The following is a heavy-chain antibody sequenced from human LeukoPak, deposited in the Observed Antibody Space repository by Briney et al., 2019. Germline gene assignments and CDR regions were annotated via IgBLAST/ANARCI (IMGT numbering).Heavy chain of an antibody. J-gene: IGHJ5*02. CDR1: GVSISSYY. V-gene: IGHV4-4*07. Sequence: SETLSLTCTVSGVSISSYYWSWIRQPAGKGREWIGRIYTSGRTNYNPSLKSGVTISVDTSKNEFSLKRSSVTAADTAVYYCAREKGIAAAAGFDPWGQGTLVTVSS. CDR3: AREKGIAAAAGFDP. CDR2: IYTSGRT. D-gene: IGHD6-13*01.